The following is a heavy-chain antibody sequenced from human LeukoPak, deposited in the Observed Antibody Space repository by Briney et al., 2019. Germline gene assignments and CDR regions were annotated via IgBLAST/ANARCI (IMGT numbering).Heavy chain of an antibody. J-gene: IGHJ4*02. CDR3: AKSGFGWYLDY. D-gene: IGHD6-19*01. CDR1: GGSIRSYY. Sequence: PSETLSLTCTVSGGSIRSYYWSWIRQSPGKGLEWVSAISGSGGSTYYADSVKGRFTISRDNSKNTLYLQMNSLRAEDTAVYYCAKSGFGWYLDYWGQGTLVTVSS. V-gene: IGHV3-23*01. CDR2: ISGSGGST.